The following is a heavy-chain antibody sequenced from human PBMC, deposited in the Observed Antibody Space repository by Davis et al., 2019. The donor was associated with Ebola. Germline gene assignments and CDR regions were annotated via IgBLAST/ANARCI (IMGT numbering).Heavy chain of an antibody. V-gene: IGHV3-9*01. Sequence: SLKISCEGSGFTFKDHAIHWVRQAPGEGLVWVSGISWNSDSLGYADSVKGRFTISRDNTKNSLYLQMNNVRPEDTALYYCVKGRAGWLRLFDDWGQGTQVTVSS. D-gene: IGHD5-24*01. CDR3: VKGRAGWLRLFDD. CDR2: ISWNSDSL. CDR1: GFTFKDHA. J-gene: IGHJ4*02.